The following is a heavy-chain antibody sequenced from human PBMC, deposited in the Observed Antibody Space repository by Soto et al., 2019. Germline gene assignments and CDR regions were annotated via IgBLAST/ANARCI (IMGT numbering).Heavy chain of an antibody. J-gene: IGHJ6*02. Sequence: PGESLKISCKCSGYIFTSYWIGWVLQMPVEGLEWMGIIYPGDSDTRYSPSFQGQVTISADKSISTAYLQWSSLKASDTAMYYCARNSYYYDSSGYYSPPSGMDVWGQGTTVTVS. CDR1: GYIFTSYW. D-gene: IGHD3-22*01. CDR2: IYPGDSDT. CDR3: ARNSYYYDSSGYYSPPSGMDV. V-gene: IGHV5-51*01.